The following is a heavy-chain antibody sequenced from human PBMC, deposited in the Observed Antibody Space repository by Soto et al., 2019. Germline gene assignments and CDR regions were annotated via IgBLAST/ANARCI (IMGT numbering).Heavy chain of an antibody. Sequence: QVQLQESGPGLVKPSETLSLTCTVSGDSVSSGSYYWSWIRQPPGKGLEWIGYIYYSGSTNYNPYLKSRVTISGDTSKNQFSLKLSSVTAADTAVYYCARARGGYCSNGECYNYYYYGMDVWGQGTTVTVSS. J-gene: IGHJ6*02. D-gene: IGHD2-8*01. CDR2: IYYSGST. CDR1: GDSVSSGSYY. CDR3: ARARGGYCSNGECYNYYYYGMDV. V-gene: IGHV4-61*01.